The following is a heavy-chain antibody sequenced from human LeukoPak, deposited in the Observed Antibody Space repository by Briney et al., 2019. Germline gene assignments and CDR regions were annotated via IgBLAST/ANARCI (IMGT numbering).Heavy chain of an antibody. J-gene: IGHJ6*02. Sequence: AVKVSCKASGGTFSSYAISWVRQAPGQGLEWMGGIIPIFGTANYAQKFQGRVTITADESTSTAYMELSSLRSEDTAVYYCARATVAGTDYYYGMDVWGQGTTVTVSS. V-gene: IGHV1-69*01. CDR1: GGTFSSYA. D-gene: IGHD6-19*01. CDR2: IIPIFGTA. CDR3: ARATVAGTDYYYGMDV.